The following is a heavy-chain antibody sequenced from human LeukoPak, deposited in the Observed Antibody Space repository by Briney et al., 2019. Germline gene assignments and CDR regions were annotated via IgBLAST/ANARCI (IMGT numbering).Heavy chain of an antibody. D-gene: IGHD6-19*01. V-gene: IGHV4-34*01. J-gene: IGHJ6*02. CDR1: GGSLYGYN. CDR3: THNRLGKIYGMDV. Sequence: SETLSLTCAVYGGSLYGYNWNWIRQPPGKGLEWIGEINHSGSTNYNPSLKSRVTISGDTSKNHFSLRPRSVTAADTAVYYCTHNRLGKIYGMDVWGQGTTVTVSS. CDR2: INHSGST.